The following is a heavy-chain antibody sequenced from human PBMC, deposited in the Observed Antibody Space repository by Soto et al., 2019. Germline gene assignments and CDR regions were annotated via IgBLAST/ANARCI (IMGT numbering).Heavy chain of an antibody. J-gene: IGHJ6*02. CDR1: GFTFSSYA. D-gene: IGHD2-2*01. CDR2: ISGSGGST. Sequence: GGSLRLSCAASGFTFSSYAMSWVRQAPGKGLEWVSAISGSGGSTYYADSVKGRFTISRDNSKNTLYLQMKGLRAEDTAVYYCAKELVVVPAAPPGPVSPEDYYYYGMDVWGQGTTVTVSS. CDR3: AKELVVVPAAPPGPVSPEDYYYYGMDV. V-gene: IGHV3-23*01.